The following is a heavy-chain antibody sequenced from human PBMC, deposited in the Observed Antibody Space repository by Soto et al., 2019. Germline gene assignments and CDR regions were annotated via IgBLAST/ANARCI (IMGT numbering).Heavy chain of an antibody. J-gene: IGHJ5*02. CDR3: ARAVSPYFGTWFDP. V-gene: IGHV4-30-2*01. Sequence: QLQLQESGPGLVKPSETLSLTCAVSGGSITSGNSYSWAWIRQPLGRGLEWIGSISQTGATSYNPSLKSRVSVSLDKSKNQFSLRLSSVTAADMAVYYCARAVSPYFGTWFDPWCQGTLVTVSS. CDR1: GGSITSGNSYS. D-gene: IGHD3-10*01. CDR2: ISQTGAT.